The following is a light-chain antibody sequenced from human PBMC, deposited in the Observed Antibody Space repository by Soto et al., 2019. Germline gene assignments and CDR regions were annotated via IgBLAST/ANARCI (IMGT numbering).Light chain of an antibody. CDR1: QSVSNY. CDR2: DAS. CDR3: QQRNYWL. Sequence: DIVLTQSPATLSLSPGERATLSCRASQSVSNYLAWYQQKPGQAPRLLIYDASKSATGIPARFSGSGSGTDFTLTISSLEPEYFAVYYCQQRNYWLFGGGTKVEIK. V-gene: IGKV3-11*01. J-gene: IGKJ4*01.